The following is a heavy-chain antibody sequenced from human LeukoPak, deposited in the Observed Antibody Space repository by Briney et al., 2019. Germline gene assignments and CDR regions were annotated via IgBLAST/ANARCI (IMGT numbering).Heavy chain of an antibody. CDR1: GGTFSSYA. J-gene: IGHJ4*02. CDR2: IIPILGIA. Sequence: ASVKVSCKASGGTFSSYAISWVRQAPGQGLEWMGRIIPILGIANYAQKFQGRVTITTDESTSTAYMELSSLRSEDTAVYYCATPGGGNVYFDYWGQGTLVTVSS. V-gene: IGHV1-69*04. D-gene: IGHD3-16*01. CDR3: ATPGGGNVYFDY.